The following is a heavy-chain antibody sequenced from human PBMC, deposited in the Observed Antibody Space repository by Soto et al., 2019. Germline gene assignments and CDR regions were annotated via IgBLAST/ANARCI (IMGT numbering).Heavy chain of an antibody. Sequence: VFSKESGPVLVKPTETLTLTCTVSGFSLSNARMGVSWIRQPPGKALEWLSHIFSNDEKSYSTSLKSRLTISKDTSKSQVVLTMTNMDPVDTATYYCARMVNIVATYYAFDIWGQGTMVTVSS. CDR2: IFSNDEK. CDR1: GFSLSNARMG. V-gene: IGHV2-26*01. CDR3: ARMVNIVATYYAFDI. J-gene: IGHJ3*02. D-gene: IGHD5-12*01.